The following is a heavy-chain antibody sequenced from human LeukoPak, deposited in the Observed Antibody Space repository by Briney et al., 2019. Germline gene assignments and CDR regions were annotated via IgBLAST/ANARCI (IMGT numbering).Heavy chain of an antibody. CDR3: ARDPYSGTYGDTYYYYMDV. Sequence: GGSLRLSCAASGFSFSSYNMNWVRQTPGKGLEWVSSITTSSTYTFYADSVKGRFTISRDNARNSLYLQMNSLRAEDTAVYYCARDPYSGTYGDTYYYYMDVWGKGTTVTISS. CDR2: ITTSSTYT. J-gene: IGHJ6*03. V-gene: IGHV3-21*01. D-gene: IGHD1-26*01. CDR1: GFSFSSYN.